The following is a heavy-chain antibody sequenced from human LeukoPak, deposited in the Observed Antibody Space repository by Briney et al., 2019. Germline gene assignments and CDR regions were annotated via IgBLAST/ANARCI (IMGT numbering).Heavy chain of an antibody. Sequence: ASVKVSCKASGYTFSNFGISWVRQAPGQGLEWMGWISAYNGNANYAQRLQGRVTMTTDTSTSTAYMELRSLRSDDTAVYYCARDRDYGDYNTQDLFVYWGQGTLVTVSS. J-gene: IGHJ4*02. D-gene: IGHD4-17*01. CDR2: ISAYNGNA. V-gene: IGHV1-18*01. CDR3: ARDRDYGDYNTQDLFVY. CDR1: GYTFSNFG.